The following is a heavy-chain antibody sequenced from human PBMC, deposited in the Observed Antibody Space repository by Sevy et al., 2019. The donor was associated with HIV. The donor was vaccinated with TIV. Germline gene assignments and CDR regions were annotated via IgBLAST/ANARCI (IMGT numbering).Heavy chain of an antibody. D-gene: IGHD6-13*01. V-gene: IGHV6-1*01. CDR1: GDSVSSNSAA. J-gene: IGHJ5*02. CDR3: ARDLGSSLNWFDP. Sequence: SQTLSLTCAISGDSVSSNSAAWNWIRQSPSRGLEWLGRTYYRSKWYNDYAVSVKSRVTINPVTSKNQFSLQLNSVTPEETAVNYCARDLGSSLNWFDPWGQGTLVTVSS. CDR2: TYYRSKWYN.